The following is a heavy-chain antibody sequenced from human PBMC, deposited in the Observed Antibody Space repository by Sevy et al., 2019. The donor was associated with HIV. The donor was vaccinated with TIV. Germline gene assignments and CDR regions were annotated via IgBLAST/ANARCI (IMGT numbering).Heavy chain of an antibody. V-gene: IGHV3-13*05. D-gene: IGHD3-10*01. J-gene: IGHJ3*02. CDR2: IGTAGDP. CDR3: AREDSSGAFDI. Sequence: GGSLRLSCAASGFTFSSYDMHWVRQATGKGLEWVSAIGTAGDPYYPGSVKGRSTISRENAKNSLYLQMNSLRAGDTAVYYCAREDSSGAFDIWGQGTMVTVSS. CDR1: GFTFSSYD.